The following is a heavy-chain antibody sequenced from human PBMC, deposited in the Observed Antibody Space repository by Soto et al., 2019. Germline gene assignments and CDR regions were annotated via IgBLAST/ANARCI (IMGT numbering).Heavy chain of an antibody. V-gene: IGHV1-69*13. CDR1: GGTFSSYA. CDR3: ARVLYYYVSSGYSIYYSYGMDF. CDR2: IIPIFGTA. D-gene: IGHD3-22*01. Sequence: SVKVSCKASGGTFSSYAISWVRQAPGQGLEWMGGIIPIFGTANYAQKFQGRVTITADESTSTAYMELSSLRSEDTAVYYCARVLYYYVSSGYSIYYSYGMDFWGQGTTVTVSS. J-gene: IGHJ6*02.